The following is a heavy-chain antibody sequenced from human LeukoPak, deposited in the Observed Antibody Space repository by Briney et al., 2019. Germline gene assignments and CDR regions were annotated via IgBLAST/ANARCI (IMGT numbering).Heavy chain of an antibody. CDR2: IYPGGSDT. D-gene: IGHD6-13*01. J-gene: IGHJ5*02. CDR1: GYSFTSYW. V-gene: IGHV5-51*01. Sequence: GESLKISCKGSGYSFTSYWIGWVRQMPGKGLEWMGIIYPGGSDTRYSPSFQGQVTISADKSISTAYLQWSSLRASDTAMYYCARQGSAAGMGNWFDPWGQGTLVTVSS. CDR3: ARQGSAAGMGNWFDP.